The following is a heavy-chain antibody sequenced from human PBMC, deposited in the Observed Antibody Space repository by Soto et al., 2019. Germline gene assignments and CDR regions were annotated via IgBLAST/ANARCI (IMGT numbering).Heavy chain of an antibody. CDR1: GYTFTSYD. J-gene: IGHJ3*02. V-gene: IGHV1-8*01. CDR2: MNPNRGNT. D-gene: IGHD2-15*01. CDR3: ASRFHVYCSGGSCYSPDAFDI. Sequence: GASVKVSCRASGYTFTSYDSNWVRHATGQGLEWMGWMNPNRGNTGYAQKFQGRVTMTRNTSISTAYMELSSLRSEDTAVYYCASRFHVYCSGGSCYSPDAFDIWGQGTMVTVS.